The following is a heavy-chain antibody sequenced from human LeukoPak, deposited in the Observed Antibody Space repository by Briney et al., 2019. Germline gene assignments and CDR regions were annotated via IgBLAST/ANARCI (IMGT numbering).Heavy chain of an antibody. V-gene: IGHV3-48*02. Sequence: TGGSLRLSCAASGFTFSSYIMNWVRQAPGKGLEWVSHISSSSSSIYYADSVKGRFTISRDNAKNSLYLQMNSLRDEDTAVYYCAREEMAQSRGVYYYYGMDVWDQGTTVTVSS. D-gene: IGHD3-10*01. CDR3: AREEMAQSRGVYYYYGMDV. J-gene: IGHJ6*02. CDR2: ISSSSSSI. CDR1: GFTFSSYI.